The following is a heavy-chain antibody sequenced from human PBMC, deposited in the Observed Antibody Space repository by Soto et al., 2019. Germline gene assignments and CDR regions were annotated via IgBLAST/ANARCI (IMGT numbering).Heavy chain of an antibody. CDR3: VRDYDSSGFNSGN. J-gene: IGHJ4*02. V-gene: IGHV3-74*03. Sequence: PGGSLRLSCVASGFPFSSYWMHWIRQVPGKGLMWVSQIGSDGRPTTYADSVKGRFTISRDNARNTLYLQMNSLRADDTAMYYCVRDYDSSGFNSGNWGQGTLVTVSS. D-gene: IGHD3-22*01. CDR2: IGSDGRPT. CDR1: GFPFSSYW.